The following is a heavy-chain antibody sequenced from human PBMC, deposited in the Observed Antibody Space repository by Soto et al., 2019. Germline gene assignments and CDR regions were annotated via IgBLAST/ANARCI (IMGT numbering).Heavy chain of an antibody. CDR1: GFTFSSYG. J-gene: IGHJ6*02. V-gene: IGHV3-74*01. D-gene: IGHD5-12*01. Sequence: PGGSLRLSCAASGFTFSSYGMHWVRQAPGKGLVWVSRINSDGSSTSYADSVKGRYTSSRDNAKNTLYLQMNSLRAEDTAVYYCARELVAKIGYYYYGMDVWGQGTTVTVSS. CDR3: ARELVAKIGYYYYGMDV. CDR2: INSDGSST.